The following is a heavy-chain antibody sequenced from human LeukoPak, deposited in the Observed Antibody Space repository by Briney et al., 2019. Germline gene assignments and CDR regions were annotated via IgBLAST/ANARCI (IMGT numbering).Heavy chain of an antibody. D-gene: IGHD3-3*01. Sequence: PPGGSLRLSCAASGFTFSSYAMSWVRQAPGKGLEWVSAISGSGGSTYYADSVKGRFTISRDNSKNTLYLQMNSLRAEDTAVYYCAKATYYDFWSGYYPDYWGQGTLVTVSS. CDR1: GFTFSSYA. J-gene: IGHJ4*02. V-gene: IGHV3-23*01. CDR2: ISGSGGST. CDR3: AKATYYDFWSGYYPDY.